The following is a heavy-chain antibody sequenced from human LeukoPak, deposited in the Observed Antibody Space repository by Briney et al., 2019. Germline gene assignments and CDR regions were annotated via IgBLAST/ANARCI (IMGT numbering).Heavy chain of an antibody. J-gene: IGHJ4*02. D-gene: IGHD2-15*01. V-gene: IGHV4-34*01. CDR1: GESLNSYY. Sequence: PSETLSLTSAVYGESLNSYYWSWIRHPPGKGLEWIVEIYESGRTEAKPSLKSRVTISMVPSKPQFSLLLTLGTAADTAVYYCARRAWATRLGSWGLGTPVIVSS. CDR2: IYESGRT. CDR3: ARRAWATRLGS.